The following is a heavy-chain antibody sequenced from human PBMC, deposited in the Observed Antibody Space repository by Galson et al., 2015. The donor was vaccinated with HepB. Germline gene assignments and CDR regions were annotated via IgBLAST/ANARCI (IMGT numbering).Heavy chain of an antibody. V-gene: IGHV3-66*01. CDR3: ARDCHGSGSKVGCYYYGMDV. J-gene: IGHJ6*02. CDR2: IYSGGST. Sequence: SLRLSCAASGFTVSSNYMSWVRQAPGKGLEWVSVIYSGGSTYYADSVKGRFTISRDNSKNTLYLQMNSLRAEDTAVYYCARDCHGSGSKVGCYYYGMDVWGQGTTVTVSS. CDR1: GFTVSSNY. D-gene: IGHD3-10*01.